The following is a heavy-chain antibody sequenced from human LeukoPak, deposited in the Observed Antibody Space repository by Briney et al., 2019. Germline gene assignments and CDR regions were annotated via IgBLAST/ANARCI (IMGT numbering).Heavy chain of an antibody. CDR2: ISSNGGST. J-gene: IGHJ3*01. Sequence: HPGGSLRLSCAASGFTFSSYAMHWVRQAPGKGLEYVSAISSNGGSTYYANSVKGRFTISRDNSKNTLYLQMGSLRAEDMAVYYCASRGAVRGAPLWGQGTMVTVSS. CDR1: GFTFSSYA. V-gene: IGHV3-64*01. CDR3: ASRGAVRGAPL. D-gene: IGHD3-10*01.